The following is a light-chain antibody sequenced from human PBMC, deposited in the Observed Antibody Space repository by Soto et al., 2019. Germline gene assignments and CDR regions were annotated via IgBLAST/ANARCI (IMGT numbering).Light chain of an antibody. CDR3: QKYNSAPRT. V-gene: IGKV1-27*01. Sequence: QMIQSPSSLSVSVGDRVTITCRASQGISNYLAWYQQKPGKVPKLLIYAASTLQSGVPSRFSGSGSGTDITLTISSLQPEDVATYYSQKYNSAPRTFGQGTKVEIK. J-gene: IGKJ1*01. CDR1: QGISNY. CDR2: AAS.